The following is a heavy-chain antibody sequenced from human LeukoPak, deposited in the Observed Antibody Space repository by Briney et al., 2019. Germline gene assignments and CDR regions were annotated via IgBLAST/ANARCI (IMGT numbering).Heavy chain of an antibody. D-gene: IGHD2-2*01. CDR2: INPDSGGT. CDR3: ALIGSQRYCSSTSCYQSAFDI. CDR1: GYTFTGYY. V-gene: IGHV1-2*02. Sequence: ASVKVSCKASGYTFTGYYMHWVRQAPGQGLEWMGWINPDSGGTNYAQKFQGRVTMTRDTSTSTVYMELSSLRSEDTAVYYCALIGSQRYCSSTSCYQSAFDIWGQGTMVTVSS. J-gene: IGHJ3*02.